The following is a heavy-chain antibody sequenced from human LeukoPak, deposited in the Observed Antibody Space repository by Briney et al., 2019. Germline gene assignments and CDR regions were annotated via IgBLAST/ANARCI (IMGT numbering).Heavy chain of an antibody. CDR1: GGSICSYY. Sequence: SETLSLTCTVSGGSICSYYWSWIRQPPGKGLEWIGYIYYSGSNNYNPSLKSRVTISVDTSKNQFSLKLSSVTAADTAVYYCARERVVERYYYGSGSYYGPFDYWGQGTLVTVSS. J-gene: IGHJ4*02. D-gene: IGHD3-10*01. CDR3: ARERVVERYYYGSGSYYGPFDY. V-gene: IGHV4-59*01. CDR2: IYYSGSN.